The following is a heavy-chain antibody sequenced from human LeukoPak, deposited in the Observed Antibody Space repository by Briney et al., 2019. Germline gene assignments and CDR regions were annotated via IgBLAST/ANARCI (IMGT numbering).Heavy chain of an antibody. D-gene: IGHD1-26*01. J-gene: IGHJ4*02. CDR2: IYSGGST. CDR1: GFTVSSNY. Sequence: GGSLRLSCAASGFTVSSNYMSWVRQAPGKGLEWVSVIYSGGSTYYADSVKGRFTISRDNSKNTPYLPMNSLRAEDTAVYYCARGIVGATYFGYFDYWGQGTLVTVSS. CDR3: ARGIVGATYFGYFDY. V-gene: IGHV3-66*01.